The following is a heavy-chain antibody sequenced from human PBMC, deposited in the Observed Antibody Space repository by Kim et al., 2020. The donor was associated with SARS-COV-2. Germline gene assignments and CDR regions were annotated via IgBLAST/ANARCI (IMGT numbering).Heavy chain of an antibody. CDR1: GYTFTSYY. CDR3: ARVKGVVVTPTLPDTMGLGWFDP. D-gene: IGHD2-15*01. J-gene: IGHJ5*02. V-gene: IGHV1-46*01. Sequence: ASVKVSCKASGYTFTSYYMHWVRQAPGQGLEWMGIINPSGGSTSYAQRFQDRVIMTRDTSTNTVYMELSSLRSDDTAVYYCARVKGVVVTPTLPDTMGLGWFDPWGQGTLVTVSS. CDR2: INPSGGST.